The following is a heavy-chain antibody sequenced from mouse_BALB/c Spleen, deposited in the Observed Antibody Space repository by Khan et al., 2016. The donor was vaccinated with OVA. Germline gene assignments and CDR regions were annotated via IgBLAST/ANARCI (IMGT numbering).Heavy chain of an antibody. CDR1: GFTFSTYG. Sequence: EVELVESGGDLVKPGGSLKLSCAASGFTFSTYGMSWVRQTPDKRLEWVATVSTGGSYTYYPDSVKGRFTIPRDNAKNTLYLQMSGLKSEDKAMFYCTRLAYYYDSEGFAYWGQGTLVTVSA. V-gene: IGHV5-6*01. CDR3: TRLAYYYDSEGFAY. CDR2: VSTGGSYT. D-gene: IGHD1-1*01. J-gene: IGHJ3*01.